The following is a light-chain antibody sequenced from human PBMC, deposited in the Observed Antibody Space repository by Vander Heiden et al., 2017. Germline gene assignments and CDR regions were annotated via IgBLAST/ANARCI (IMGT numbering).Light chain of an antibody. V-gene: IGLV2-8*01. CDR1: SSDVGGFNY. J-gene: IGLJ1*01. CDR2: EVT. CDR3: SSYGGSNNLV. Sequence: QSALTQPPSASGSPRQSVTISCTGTSSDVGGFNYVSWYQQHPGKAPELMIYEVTKRPSGVPDRFSGSKSGNTASLTVSGLQAEDEADYYCSSYGGSNNLVFGTGTKVTVL.